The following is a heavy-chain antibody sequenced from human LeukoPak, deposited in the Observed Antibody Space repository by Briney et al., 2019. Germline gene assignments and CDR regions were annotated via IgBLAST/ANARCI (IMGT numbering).Heavy chain of an antibody. CDR2: ISSSSSYI. CDR3: ARDAQWELRIHTSARDAFDI. Sequence: GGSLRLSCAASGFTFSSYSMNWVRQAPGKGLEWVSSISSSSSYIYYADSVKGRFTISRDNAKNSLYLQMNSLRAEDTAVYYCARDAQWELRIHTSARDAFDIWGQGTMVTVSS. J-gene: IGHJ3*02. V-gene: IGHV3-21*01. CDR1: GFTFSSYS. D-gene: IGHD1-26*01.